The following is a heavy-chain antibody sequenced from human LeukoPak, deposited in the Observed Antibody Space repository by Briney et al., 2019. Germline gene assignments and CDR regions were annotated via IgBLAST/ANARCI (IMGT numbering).Heavy chain of an antibody. Sequence: PSETLSLTCAVYGVSFSGYYWSWIRQPPGKGLEWIGEINHSGSTNDNPSLKSRVTISVDTSKNQFSLKPSSVTAADTAVYYCARGNEYQLSWGQGTLVTVSS. J-gene: IGHJ5*02. CDR2: INHSGST. CDR1: GVSFSGYY. V-gene: IGHV4-34*01. D-gene: IGHD2-2*01. CDR3: ARGNEYQLS.